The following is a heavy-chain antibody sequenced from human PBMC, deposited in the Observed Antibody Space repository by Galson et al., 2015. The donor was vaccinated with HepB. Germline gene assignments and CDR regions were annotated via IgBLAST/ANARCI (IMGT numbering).Heavy chain of an antibody. J-gene: IGHJ3*02. CDR1: GFTFSSYW. V-gene: IGHV3-7*01. CDR2: IKQDGSEK. CDR3: ARVRGAGTTEDAFDI. D-gene: IGHD1-1*01. Sequence: SLRLSCAASGFTFSSYWMSWVRQAPGKGLEWVANIKQDGSEKYYVDSVKGRFTISRDNAKNSLYLQMNSLRAEDTAVYYCARVRGAGTTEDAFDIWGQGTMVTVSS.